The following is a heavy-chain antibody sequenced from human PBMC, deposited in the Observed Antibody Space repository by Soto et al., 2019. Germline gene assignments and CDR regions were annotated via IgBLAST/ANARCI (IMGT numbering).Heavy chain of an antibody. CDR2: IVPSVDTT. CDR3: ARCPQPPDTADPYAVDV. V-gene: IGHV1-69*18. J-gene: IGHJ6*02. Sequence: QVQLVQSGTEVKKPGASVKVSCKASGGTFSRSGFHWVRQARGQGLEWMGMIVPSVDTTNYAQKFQARVTISADQFTSTVYMELRSLRSEDTAVYYCARCPQPPDTADPYAVDVWGQGTRVIVSS. D-gene: IGHD5-18*01. CDR1: GGTFSRSG.